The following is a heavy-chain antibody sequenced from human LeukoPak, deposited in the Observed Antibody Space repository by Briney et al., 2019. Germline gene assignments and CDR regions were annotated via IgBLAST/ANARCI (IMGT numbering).Heavy chain of an antibody. J-gene: IGHJ4*02. CDR3: ARHGDYDYYFDY. V-gene: IGHV3-20*04. CDR1: GFTFDSYA. Sequence: GGSLRLSCAASGFTFDSYAVSWVRQAPGKGLEWVSGINWSGGTTTYADSVKGRFTTSRDNAKNSLYLQVNSLRVEDTALYYCARHGDYDYYFDYWGQGTLVTVSS. D-gene: IGHD5-12*01. CDR2: INWSGGTT.